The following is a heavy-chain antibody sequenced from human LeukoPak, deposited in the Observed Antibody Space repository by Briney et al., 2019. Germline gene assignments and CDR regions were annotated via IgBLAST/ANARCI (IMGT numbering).Heavy chain of an antibody. D-gene: IGHD1-1*01. CDR2: FDPEDGET. CDR3: ATRTTGATDALDI. Sequence: GASVKVSCKVFGYTLTQLPIHWVRQAPGNGLEWVGGFDPEDGETTYAQKFQGRVTMTDDTSTDTAYMEVSGLRSEDTAVYYCATRTTGATDALDIWREGTRDTVPS. CDR1: GYTLTQLP. J-gene: IGHJ3*02. V-gene: IGHV1-24*01.